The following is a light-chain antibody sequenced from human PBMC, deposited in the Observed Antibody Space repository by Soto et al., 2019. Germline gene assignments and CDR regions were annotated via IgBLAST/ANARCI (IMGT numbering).Light chain of an antibody. CDR1: QSVSSN. CDR3: QHYNNWPRT. CDR2: GAS. J-gene: IGKJ1*01. V-gene: IGKV3-15*01. Sequence: EIVMTQSPATLSVSPGERATLSCRASQSVSSNLAWYQQKPGQATRLHIYGASTRPTGIPASFSGSGSGTEFTLTISSLQSEDFAFYYCQHYNNWPRTFGQGTKVEIK.